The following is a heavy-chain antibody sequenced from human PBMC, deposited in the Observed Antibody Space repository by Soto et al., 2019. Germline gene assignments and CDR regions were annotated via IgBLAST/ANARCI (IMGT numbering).Heavy chain of an antibody. V-gene: IGHV6-1*01. CDR2: TYYRSKWYN. CDR1: GDSVSSNSAA. CDR3: ARARDYYGSGSSLYYYYYGMDV. Sequence: SQTLSLTCAISGDSVSSNSAAWNWIRQSPSGGLEWLRRTYYRSKWYNDYAVSVKSRITINPDTSKNQFSLQLNSVTPEDTAVYYCARARDYYGSGSSLYYYYYGMDVWGQGTTVTVSS. J-gene: IGHJ6*02. D-gene: IGHD3-10*01.